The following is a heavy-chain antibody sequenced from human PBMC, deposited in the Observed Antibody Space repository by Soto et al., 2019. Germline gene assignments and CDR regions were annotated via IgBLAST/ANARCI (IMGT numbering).Heavy chain of an antibody. J-gene: IGHJ4*02. CDR3: TSISRWTPYFGY. CDR1: GFTFSASA. D-gene: IGHD3-3*01. V-gene: IGHV3-73*01. Sequence: EVQLVESGGGLVQPGGSLKLSCAASGFTFSASAMHWVRQASGKGLEWVGRIRSKGNGYATVYAESGKGRFTISRDDSKKTAYLQMNSLKTEDTAVYYCTSISRWTPYFGYWAQRTLVSVSS. CDR2: IRSKGNGYAT.